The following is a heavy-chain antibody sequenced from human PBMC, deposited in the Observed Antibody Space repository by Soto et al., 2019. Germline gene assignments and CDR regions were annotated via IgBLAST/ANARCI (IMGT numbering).Heavy chain of an antibody. D-gene: IGHD2-2*01. CDR2: ISAYNGNT. V-gene: IGHV1-18*04. CDR1: GYTFTSYG. Sequence: VKVSCKASGYTFTSYGISWVRQAPGQGLEWMGWISAYNGNTNYAQKLQGRVTMTTDTSTSTAYMELRSLRSDDTAVYYCARVSWGYCSSTSCYGGWFDPWGQGTLVTVSS. CDR3: ARVSWGYCSSTSCYGGWFDP. J-gene: IGHJ5*02.